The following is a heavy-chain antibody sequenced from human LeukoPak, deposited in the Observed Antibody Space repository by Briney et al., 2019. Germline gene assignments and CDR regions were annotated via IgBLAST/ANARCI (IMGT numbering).Heavy chain of an antibody. V-gene: IGHV3-30*04. CDR1: GFTFSSYA. CDR3: ARDRSQVPADLYYYYYGMDV. D-gene: IGHD2-2*01. Sequence: GRSLRLSCAASGFTFSSYAMHWVRRAPGKGLEGVAVISYDGSNKYYADSVKGRFTISRDNSKNTLYLQMNSLRAEDTAVYYCARDRSQVPADLYYYYYGMDVWGKGTTVTVSS. J-gene: IGHJ6*04. CDR2: ISYDGSNK.